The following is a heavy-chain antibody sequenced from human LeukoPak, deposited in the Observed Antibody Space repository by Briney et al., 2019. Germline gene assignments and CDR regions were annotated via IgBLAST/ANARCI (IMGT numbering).Heavy chain of an antibody. V-gene: IGHV1-69*13. D-gene: IGHD3-16*01. CDR3: ARRHGGGRYYFDY. CDR1: GYTFNSYG. Sequence: SVKVSCKASGYTFNSYGISWVRQAPGQGLEWMGGIIPIFGTANYAQKFQGRVTITADESTSTAYMELSSLRSEDTAVYYCARRHGGGRYYFDYWGQGTLVTVSS. J-gene: IGHJ4*02. CDR2: IIPIFGTA.